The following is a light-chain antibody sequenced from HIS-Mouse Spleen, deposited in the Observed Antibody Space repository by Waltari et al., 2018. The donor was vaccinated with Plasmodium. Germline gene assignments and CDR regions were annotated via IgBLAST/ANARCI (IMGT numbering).Light chain of an antibody. V-gene: IGLV3-25*03. J-gene: IGLJ3*02. CDR2: KDS. CDR3: QSADSSGTYWV. CDR1: ALPKQY. Sequence: SYELTQPPSVSVSPGQTARSTCSGDALPKQYAYWYQQKPGQAPVLVLYKDSERPSGIPERFSGSSSGTTVTLTISGVQAEDEADYYCQSADSSGTYWVFGGGTKLTVL.